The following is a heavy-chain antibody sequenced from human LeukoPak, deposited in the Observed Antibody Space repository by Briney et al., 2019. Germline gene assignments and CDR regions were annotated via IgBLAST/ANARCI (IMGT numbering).Heavy chain of an antibody. V-gene: IGHV3-23*01. CDR2: ISGSGDSA. J-gene: IGHJ4*02. Sequence: GGSLRLSCAASGFTFRSYAMTWVREAPGKGLEWVSAISGSGDSAFYADSVKGRFTISRDNSKKTLYLQMNSLRAEDTAAYYRAKTRGYCGGGSCYSDYWGQGTLVTVSS. D-gene: IGHD2-15*01. CDR1: GFTFRSYA. CDR3: AKTRGYCGGGSCYSDY.